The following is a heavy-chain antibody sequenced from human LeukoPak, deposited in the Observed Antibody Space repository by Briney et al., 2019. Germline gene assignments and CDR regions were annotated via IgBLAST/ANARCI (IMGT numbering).Heavy chain of an antibody. CDR2: IWYDGSNK. Sequence: GGSLRLSCAASGFTFSSYWMHWVRQAPGKGLEWVAVIWYDGSNKYYADSVKGRFTISRDNSKNTLYLQMNSLRAEDTAVYYCARDLTAVDSVGPLDYWGQGTLVTVSS. J-gene: IGHJ4*02. V-gene: IGHV3-33*08. CDR3: ARDLTAVDSVGPLDY. CDR1: GFTFSSYW. D-gene: IGHD6-19*01.